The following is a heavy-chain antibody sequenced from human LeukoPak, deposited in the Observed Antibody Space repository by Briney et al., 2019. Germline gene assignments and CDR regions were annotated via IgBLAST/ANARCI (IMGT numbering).Heavy chain of an antibody. J-gene: IGHJ4*02. V-gene: IGHV3-15*01. CDR1: GFTFNNAW. CDR3: TTASYDYYDTSGYSFGGF. D-gene: IGHD3-22*01. CDR2: IKSKPDGGTT. Sequence: GGSPRLSCAASGFTFNNAWMNWVRQAPGKGLEWVGRIKSKPDGGTTTYAAPVRGRFTISRDDSKNMLYLQMISLKTEDTAVYYCTTASYDYYDTSGYSFGGFWGQGTLVTVSS.